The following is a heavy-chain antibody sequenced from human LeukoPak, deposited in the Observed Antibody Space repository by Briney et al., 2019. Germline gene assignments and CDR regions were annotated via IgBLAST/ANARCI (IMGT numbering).Heavy chain of an antibody. J-gene: IGHJ3*02. D-gene: IGHD3-22*01. CDR2: INPSGGST. CDR1: GYTFTSYY. V-gene: IGHV1-46*01. CDR3: ARKSGYYDSSGSHAFDI. Sequence: ASVKVSCKASGYTFTSYYMHWVRQAPGQGLEWMGIINPSGGSTGYAQKFQGRVTMTRDMSTSTVYMELSSLRSEDTAVYYCARKSGYYDSSGSHAFDIWGQGTMVTVSS.